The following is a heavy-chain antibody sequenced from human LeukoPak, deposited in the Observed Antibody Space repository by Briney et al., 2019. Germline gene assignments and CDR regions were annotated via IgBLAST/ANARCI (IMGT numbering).Heavy chain of an antibody. J-gene: IGHJ6*02. CDR3: ARGGSSWYNYYYGMDV. CDR1: GGSISSSSYY. Sequence: SETLSLTCTVSGGSISSSSYYWSWIRQPPGKGLEWIGYIYYSGSTNYNPFLKSRVTISVDTSKNQFSLKLSSVTAADTAVYYCARGGSSWYNYYYGMDVWGQGTTVTVSS. CDR2: IYYSGST. V-gene: IGHV4-61*01. D-gene: IGHD6-13*01.